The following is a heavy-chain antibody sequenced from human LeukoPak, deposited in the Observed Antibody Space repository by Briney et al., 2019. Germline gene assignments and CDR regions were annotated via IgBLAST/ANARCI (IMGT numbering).Heavy chain of an antibody. CDR1: GYIFTSYD. Sequence: ASVKVSCKASGYIFTSYDINWVRQATGQGLEWMGWMNPNSGNTGYAQKFQGRVTITRNTSISTAYMELSSLRSEDTAVYYCARAYRYCTNGVCYFYYFDYWGQGTLVTVSS. J-gene: IGHJ4*02. D-gene: IGHD2-8*01. CDR2: MNPNSGNT. CDR3: ARAYRYCTNGVCYFYYFDY. V-gene: IGHV1-8*03.